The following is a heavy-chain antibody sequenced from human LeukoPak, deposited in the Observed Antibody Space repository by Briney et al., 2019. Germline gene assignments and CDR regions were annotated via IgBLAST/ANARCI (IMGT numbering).Heavy chain of an antibody. J-gene: IGHJ4*02. CDR2: IKSKSDRDTT. V-gene: IGHV3-15*01. CDR1: GFTFTNVR. CDR3: TTDRGSV. Sequence: GGPLRLSCAASGFTFTNVRMSWVRQTPWKGLEWVGRIKSKSDRDTTDYAAPVKSRFTISRHDAKTMVYLQMNSLKSEDTAVYYCTTDRGSVWGQGTLVTVSS.